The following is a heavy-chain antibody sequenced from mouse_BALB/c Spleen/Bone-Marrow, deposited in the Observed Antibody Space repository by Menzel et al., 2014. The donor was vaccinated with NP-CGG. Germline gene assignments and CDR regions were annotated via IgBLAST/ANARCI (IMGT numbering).Heavy chain of an antibody. CDR1: GFSFTDYY. Sequence: EVQRVESGGGLVQPGGSLRLSCAPSGFSFTDYYMSWVRQPPGKALEWLGFIRNKGNGYTTEYSASVKGRFTISRDNSQNILYLQMNTLRAEDSATYYCARDDYGFDYWGQGTTLTVSS. CDR3: ARDDYGFDY. CDR2: IRNKGNGYTT. V-gene: IGHV7-3*02. J-gene: IGHJ2*01. D-gene: IGHD1-1*01.